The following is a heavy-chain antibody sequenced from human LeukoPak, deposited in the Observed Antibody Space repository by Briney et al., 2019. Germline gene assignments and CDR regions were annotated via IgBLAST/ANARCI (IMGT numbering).Heavy chain of an antibody. CDR1: GFTFSSYG. CDR3: AKELPIAAMVPGGSDY. D-gene: IGHD3-10*01. Sequence: GGSLRLSCAASGFTFSSYGMHWVRQAPGKGLEWVAVISYDGSNKYYADSVKGRFTISRDNSKNTLYLQMNSLRAEDTAVYYCAKELPIAAMVPGGSDYWGQGTLVTVSS. CDR2: ISYDGSNK. V-gene: IGHV3-30*18. J-gene: IGHJ4*02.